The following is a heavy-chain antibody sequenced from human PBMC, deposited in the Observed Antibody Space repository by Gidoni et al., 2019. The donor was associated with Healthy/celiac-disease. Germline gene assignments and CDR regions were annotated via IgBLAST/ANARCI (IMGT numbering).Heavy chain of an antibody. CDR1: GFTVSSNY. D-gene: IGHD2-15*01. CDR2: IYSGGRT. V-gene: IGHV3-66*04. CDR3: ARPLGYCSGGSCSTYYYYYYYMDV. J-gene: IGHJ6*03. Sequence: EVQLVESGGGLVQPGGSLRLSCAASGFTVSSNYMSWVRQAPGKGLEWVSVIYSGGRTYYADSVKGRFTISRDNSKNTLYLQMNSLRAEDTAVYYCARPLGYCSGGSCSTYYYYYYYMDVWGKGTTVTVSS.